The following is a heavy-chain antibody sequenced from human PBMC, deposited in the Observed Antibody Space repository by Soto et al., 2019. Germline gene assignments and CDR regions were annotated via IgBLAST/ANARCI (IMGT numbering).Heavy chain of an antibody. D-gene: IGHD6-19*01. CDR3: ARAVAGSNFDY. Sequence: LSLTFTVSGGSISSDYWSWIRLPAGKGLEWIGRFYTSGSTNYNPSLKSRVTMSEDTSKNQFSLKLSSVTAADTAVYYCARAVAGSNFDYWGQGTLVTVSS. V-gene: IGHV4-4*07. J-gene: IGHJ4*02. CDR2: FYTSGST. CDR1: GGSISSDY.